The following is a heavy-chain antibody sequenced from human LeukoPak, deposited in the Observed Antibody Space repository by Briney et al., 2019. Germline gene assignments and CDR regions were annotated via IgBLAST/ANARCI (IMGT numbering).Heavy chain of an antibody. V-gene: IGHV1-69*05. CDR3: ARTPEVYCSSTSCPPYYFDY. D-gene: IGHD2-2*01. CDR2: IIPIFGTA. Sequence: SVKVSCKASGGTFSSYAISWVRQAPGQGLEWMGGIIPIFGTANYAQKFQGRVTITTDESTSTAYMELSSLRSEDTAAYYCARTPEVYCSSTSCPPYYFDYWGQGTLVTVSS. J-gene: IGHJ4*02. CDR1: GGTFSSYA.